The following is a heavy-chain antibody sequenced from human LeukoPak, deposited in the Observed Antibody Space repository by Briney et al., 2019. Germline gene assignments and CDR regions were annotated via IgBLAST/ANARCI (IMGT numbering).Heavy chain of an antibody. D-gene: IGHD2-21*01. V-gene: IGHV3-23*01. CDR3: AKEVVSAIPDY. CDR1: GFTFSSYA. CDR2: ISDSGTST. Sequence: GGSLRLSCAASGFTFSSYAMSLVRQAPGKGLEWVSAISDSGTSTYYADSVKGRFTISRDNSKNTLYLQINSLRPEDTAVYYCAKEVVSAIPDYWGQGTLVTVSS. J-gene: IGHJ4*02.